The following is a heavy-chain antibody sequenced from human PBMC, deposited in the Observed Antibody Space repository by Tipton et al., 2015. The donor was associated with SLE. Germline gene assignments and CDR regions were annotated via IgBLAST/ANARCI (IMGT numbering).Heavy chain of an antibody. CDR3: ARDRDYYGSGSRNWFDP. CDR2: IYYSGST. D-gene: IGHD3-10*01. V-gene: IGHV4-39*07. J-gene: IGHJ5*02. CDR1: GGSISSSSYY. Sequence: TLSLTCTVSGGSISSSSYYWGWIRQPPGKGLEWIGSIYYSGSTYYNPSLKSRVTISVDTSKNQFSLKLSSVTAADTAVYYCARDRDYYGSGSRNWFDPWGQGTLVTVSS.